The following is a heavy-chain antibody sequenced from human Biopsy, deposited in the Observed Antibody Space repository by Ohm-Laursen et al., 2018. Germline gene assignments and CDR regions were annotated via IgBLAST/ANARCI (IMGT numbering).Heavy chain of an antibody. Sequence: SLRLSCAASGFSVSSYDMNWVRQAPGKGLEWISYISETSSHIYDANSVRGRFTVARDIAKNSLYLQLNSLRVEDTAVYYCARAVGIAAAPIDYWGQGTLVTVSS. V-gene: IGHV3-21*04. J-gene: IGHJ4*02. CDR2: ISETSSHI. D-gene: IGHD2-15*01. CDR3: ARAVGIAAAPIDY. CDR1: GFSVSSYD.